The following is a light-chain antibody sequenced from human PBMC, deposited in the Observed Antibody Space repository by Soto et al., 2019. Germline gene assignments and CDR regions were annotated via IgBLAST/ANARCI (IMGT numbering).Light chain of an antibody. CDR3: SSYAGSNNLV. CDR1: SSDVGGYNY. Sequence: QSALTQPPSASGSLGQSVTISCTGTSSDVGGYNYVSWYQQHPGKAPKLMIYEVTKRPSGVPDRFSGSKSGNPASLTVSGLQAEDEADYYCSSYAGSNNLVFGGGTKLTVL. CDR2: EVT. J-gene: IGLJ2*01. V-gene: IGLV2-8*01.